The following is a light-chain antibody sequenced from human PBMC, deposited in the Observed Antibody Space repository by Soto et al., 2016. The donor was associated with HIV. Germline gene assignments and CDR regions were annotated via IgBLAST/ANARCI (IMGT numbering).Light chain of an antibody. J-gene: IGKJ1*01. CDR1: LSVSVW. CDR3: QQYNTVPWT. Sequence: DIQMTQFPSTLSASIGDRVTITCRASLSVSVWLAWYQQKPGKAPNLLIFKTSTLEIGVPSRFSGSGSGTDFTLTLSSVQPDDVGTYYCQQYNTVPWTFGQGTKLEMK. V-gene: IGKV1-5*03. CDR2: KTS.